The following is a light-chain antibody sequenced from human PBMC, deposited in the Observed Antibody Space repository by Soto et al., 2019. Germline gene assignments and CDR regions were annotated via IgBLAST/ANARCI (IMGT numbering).Light chain of an antibody. CDR3: QQYGSSPGT. Sequence: EIVLTQSPGTLSLSPGERATLSCWASQSVSFSYLAWYQQKPGQAPRHLIYGASIRAAGSPNRFSGSGSGTDLTLTIRRLEPEDFAVYYCQQYGSSPGTFGQGTNLEIK. J-gene: IGKJ2*01. V-gene: IGKV3-20*01. CDR1: QSVSFSY. CDR2: GAS.